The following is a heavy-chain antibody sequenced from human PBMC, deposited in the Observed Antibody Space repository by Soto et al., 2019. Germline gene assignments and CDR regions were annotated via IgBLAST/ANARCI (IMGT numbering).Heavy chain of an antibody. V-gene: IGHV5-51*01. J-gene: IGHJ4*02. CDR3: ARHPPSSNWYGVY. CDR2: IYPGNSDT. D-gene: IGHD6-13*01. Sequence: GESLKISCKGSGYNFANQWIAWVRQMPGKGLEWMGMIYPGNSDTRYSPSFEGQVTISAHKSVNTAYLQWRSLKASDTGMYYCARHPPSSNWYGVYRGQGTLVTVSS. CDR1: GYNFANQW.